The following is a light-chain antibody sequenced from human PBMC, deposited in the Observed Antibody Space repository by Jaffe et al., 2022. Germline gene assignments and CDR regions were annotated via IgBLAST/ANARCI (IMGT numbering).Light chain of an antibody. CDR1: SSDVGIFNR. J-gene: IGLJ1*01. V-gene: IGLV2-23*02. Sequence: QSALTQPASVSGSPGQSITISCTGTSSDVGIFNRVSWYQHHPGKVPKLIIYDVYKRPSGISDRFSGSKSGNTASLTISGLQAEDEADYYCCSNVNTGLYVFGTGTKVTVL. CDR3: CSNVNTGLYV. CDR2: DVY.